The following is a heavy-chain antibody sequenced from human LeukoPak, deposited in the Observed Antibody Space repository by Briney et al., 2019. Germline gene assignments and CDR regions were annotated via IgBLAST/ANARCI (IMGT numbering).Heavy chain of an antibody. CDR3: ARWGSSGWYDY. CDR1: GFTVSSNY. J-gene: IGHJ4*02. CDR2: ISGSGGST. V-gene: IGHV3-23*01. Sequence: GGSLRLSCAASGFTVSSNYMSWVRQAPGKGLEWVSAISGSGGSTYYADSVKGRFTISRDNSKNTLYLQMNSLRAEDTAVYYCARWGSSGWYDYWGQGTLVTVSS. D-gene: IGHD6-19*01.